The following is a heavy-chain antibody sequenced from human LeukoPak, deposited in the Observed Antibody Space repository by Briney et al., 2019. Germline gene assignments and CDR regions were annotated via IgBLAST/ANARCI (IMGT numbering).Heavy chain of an antibody. CDR1: GFTFSSYG. CDR2: ISYDGSNK. CDR3: AKDPATAMVYYFDY. Sequence: GRSLRLSCAASGFTFSSYGMHWVRQAPGKGLEWVAVISYDGSNKYYADSVKGRFTISRDNSKNTLYLQMNSLRAEDTAVYYCAKDPATAMVYYFDYWGQGTLVTVSS. V-gene: IGHV3-30*18. D-gene: IGHD5-18*01. J-gene: IGHJ4*02.